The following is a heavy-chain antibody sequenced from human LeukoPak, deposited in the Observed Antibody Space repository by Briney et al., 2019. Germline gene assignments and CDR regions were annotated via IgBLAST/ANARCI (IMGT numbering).Heavy chain of an antibody. Sequence: PSETLSLTCTVSGGSINSGTFYWGWIRQPPGKGLEWIGSMYYDGSSYYNPSLKSRVTTSVDTSMHQFSLKLTSVTAADTAVYFCARRSDSGSDDGEDYFDYWGQGTLVTVSS. CDR2: MYYDGSS. D-gene: IGHD1-26*01. J-gene: IGHJ4*02. V-gene: IGHV4-39*01. CDR3: ARRSDSGSDDGEDYFDY. CDR1: GGSINSGTFY.